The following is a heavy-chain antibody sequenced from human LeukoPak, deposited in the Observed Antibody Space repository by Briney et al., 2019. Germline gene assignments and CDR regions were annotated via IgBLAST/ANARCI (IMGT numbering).Heavy chain of an antibody. CDR3: ARVVPLTYGDHRLDRSYYGMDV. CDR1: GFTFSSYA. CDR2: ISYDGSNK. Sequence: HPGRSLRLSCAASGFTFSSYAMHWVRQAPGKGLEWVAVISYDGSNKYYADSVKGRFTISRDNSKNTLYLQMNSLRAEDTAVYYCARVVPLTYGDHRLDRSYYGMDVWGQGTTVTVSS. D-gene: IGHD4-17*01. J-gene: IGHJ6*02. V-gene: IGHV3-30-3*01.